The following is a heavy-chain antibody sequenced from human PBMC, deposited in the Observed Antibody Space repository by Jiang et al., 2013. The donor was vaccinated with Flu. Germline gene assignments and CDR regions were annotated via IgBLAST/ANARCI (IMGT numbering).Heavy chain of an antibody. V-gene: IGHV1-18*04. CDR2: IVPHSGKK. CDR3: ARHTPGVSASVPDY. J-gene: IGHJ4*02. CDR1: GYTFSHYG. Sequence: GAEVKKPGASVKVSCRTSGYTFSHYGISWVRQAPGQGLEWVGWIVPHSGKKGYAQNLQDRVTLTIDTSTNAAYMDLRSLTSDDTAVYYCARHTPGVSASVPDYWGQGTQVTVSS. D-gene: IGHD2-8*01.